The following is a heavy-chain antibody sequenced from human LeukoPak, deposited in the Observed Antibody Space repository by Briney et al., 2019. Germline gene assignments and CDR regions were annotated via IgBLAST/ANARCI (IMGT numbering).Heavy chain of an antibody. CDR2: IYYSGST. V-gene: IGHV4-39*07. CDR3: AREHKPPGSPPRHHYYFDY. Sequence: SETLSLTCTVSGGSISSSSYYWGWTRQPPGKGLEWIGSIYYSGSTYYNPSLKSRVTISVDTSKNQFSLKLSSVTAADTAVYYCAREHKPPGSPPRHHYYFDYWGQGTLVTVSS. J-gene: IGHJ4*02. CDR1: GGSISSSSYY.